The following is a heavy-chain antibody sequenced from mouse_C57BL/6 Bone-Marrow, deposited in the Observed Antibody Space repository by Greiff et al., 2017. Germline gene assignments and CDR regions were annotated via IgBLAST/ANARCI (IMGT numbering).Heavy chain of an antibody. CDR1: GYTFTSYG. CDR2: IYPRSGNT. Sequence: QVQLKQSGAELARPGASVKLSCKASGYTFTSYGISWVKQRTGQGLEWIGEIYPRSGNTYYNEKFKGKATLTADKSSSTAYMELRSLTSEDSAVYFCESDGYPWAMDDWGTGTSVTVSS. V-gene: IGHV1-81*01. J-gene: IGHJ4*01. CDR3: ESDGYPWAMDD. D-gene: IGHD2-3*01.